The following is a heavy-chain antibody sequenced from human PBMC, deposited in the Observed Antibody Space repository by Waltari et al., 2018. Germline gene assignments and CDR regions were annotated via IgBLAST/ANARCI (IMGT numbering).Heavy chain of an antibody. Sequence: QVHLVQSGDEVKKTGASVRGACKTSGYPFRDYYIYWVRQAPGQGLEGMGWMNPKSGATNPAQKYQGRVTMTRDTSTSTVYMELRGLTSDDTAIYYCARDLFPNFWSGYGFDIWGQGTKVTVSS. CDR3: ARDLFPNFWSGYGFDI. CDR1: GYPFRDYY. CDR2: MNPKSGAT. V-gene: IGHV1-2*02. D-gene: IGHD3-3*01. J-gene: IGHJ3*02.